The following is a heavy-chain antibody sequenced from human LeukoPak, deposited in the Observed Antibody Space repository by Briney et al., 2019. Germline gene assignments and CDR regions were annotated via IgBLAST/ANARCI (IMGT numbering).Heavy chain of an antibody. Sequence: GGSLRLSCAASGFTFSSHAMSWVRQAPGMGLEWVAAISRSGTNTYYANSVKGRFTISRDNSNNTLYLQMSSLRAEDTAVYYCAKLGGHPLHNYYVGVWGKGTTVAVSS. CDR2: ISRSGTNT. CDR3: AKLGGHPLHNYYVGV. CDR1: GFTFSSHA. V-gene: IGHV3-23*01. D-gene: IGHD3-16*01. J-gene: IGHJ6*03.